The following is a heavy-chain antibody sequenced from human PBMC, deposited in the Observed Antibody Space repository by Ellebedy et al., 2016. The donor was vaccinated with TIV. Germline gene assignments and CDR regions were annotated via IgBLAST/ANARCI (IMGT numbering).Heavy chain of an antibody. CDR2: IRYDGSNK. CDR3: AKDGRGMVRGPGFWYFDD. Sequence: GESLKISCAASGFTFSNYGMHWVRQAPGKGLAWVAFIRYDGSNKYYADYMKGRFPLPRDNSKNTLYLQMKRLRPEETAVYYCAKDGRGMVRGPGFWYFDDWGQGTLVTVSS. D-gene: IGHD3-10*01. CDR1: GFTFSNYG. V-gene: IGHV3-30*02. J-gene: IGHJ4*02.